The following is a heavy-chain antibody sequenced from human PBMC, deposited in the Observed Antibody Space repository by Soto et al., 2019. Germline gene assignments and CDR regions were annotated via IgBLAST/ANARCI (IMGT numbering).Heavy chain of an antibody. J-gene: IGHJ4*02. CDR3: AREKSSWYEY. CDR1: GYTFTSYD. CDR2: MNPNSGST. Sequence: ASVKVSCKASGYTFTSYDINWVRQATGQGLEWMGWMNPNSGSTVYAQKFQGRVTMTRNTSISTAYMELSSLRSEDTAVYYCAREKSSWYEYWGQGTLVTVSS. D-gene: IGHD6-13*01. V-gene: IGHV1-8*01.